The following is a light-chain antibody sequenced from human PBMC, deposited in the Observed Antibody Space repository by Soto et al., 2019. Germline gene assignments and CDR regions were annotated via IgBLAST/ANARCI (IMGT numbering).Light chain of an antibody. J-gene: IGKJ5*01. V-gene: IGKV3-11*01. CDR1: QSVSSN. CDR2: GAS. Sequence: EIVITQSPPTLSVSPGERATLSCRASQSVSSNLAWYQQKPGRAPRLFIYGASIRPTDIPARFSGSGSGTDFTLTISSLEPEDFAVYYCQQRSNWPLTFGQGTRLEIK. CDR3: QQRSNWPLT.